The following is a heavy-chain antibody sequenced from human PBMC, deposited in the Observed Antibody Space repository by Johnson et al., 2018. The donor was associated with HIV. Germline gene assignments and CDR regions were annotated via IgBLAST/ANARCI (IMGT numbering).Heavy chain of an antibody. V-gene: IGHV3-30*02. J-gene: IGHJ3*02. CDR3: AKPYTMISPKGAFDI. D-gene: IGHD3-22*01. Sequence: QVQLVESGGGVVQPGGSLRLSCAASGFTFSSYGMHWVRQAPGKGLEWVAFIRYDGSNKYYADSVKGRFTISRDNSKNTLYLQMNRLRAEDTAVYYCAKPYTMISPKGAFDIWGQGTMVTVSS. CDR2: IRYDGSNK. CDR1: GFTFSSYG.